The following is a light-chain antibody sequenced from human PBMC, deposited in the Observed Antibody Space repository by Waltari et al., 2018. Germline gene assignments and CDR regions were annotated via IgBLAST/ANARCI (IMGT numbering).Light chain of an antibody. CDR2: TSD. CDR3: AAWDDSLSGRV. Sequence: QPVLTQPPSASGTPGQRVTISCSGSSSNIGSHYVYWYQQLPGTAPKLLIYTSDQRPSGVPDRFSGSKSGTSASLAISGLRSEDEADYYCAAWDDSLSGRVFGGGTKLTVL. CDR1: SSNIGSHY. J-gene: IGLJ3*02. V-gene: IGLV1-47*01.